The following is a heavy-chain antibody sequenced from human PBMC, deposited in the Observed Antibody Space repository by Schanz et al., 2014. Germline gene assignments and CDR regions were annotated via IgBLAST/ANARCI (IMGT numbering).Heavy chain of an antibody. CDR1: GYAFTTYG. CDR3: ARVSMEFERGKSYYYYMDV. V-gene: IGHV1-18*01. J-gene: IGHJ6*03. Sequence: QVQLVQSGAEVKKPGASVRVSCKVSGYAFTTYGISWVRQAPGQGLEWMGWISPYNGNTNYAQKLQGRVTMTADTSTSTAYMELNSLTSEDTAVYYCARVSMEFERGKSYYYYMDVWGRGTTVTVSS. CDR2: ISPYNGNT. D-gene: IGHD3-10*01.